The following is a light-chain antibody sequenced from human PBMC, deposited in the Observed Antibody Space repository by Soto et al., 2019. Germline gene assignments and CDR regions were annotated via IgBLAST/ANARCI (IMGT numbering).Light chain of an antibody. CDR2: SAS. CDR3: QQAHSFVT. CDR1: QDISTF. Sequence: DIQMTQSPSSVSASVGDRITITCRASQDISTFLAWYQQKSGKAPQLLIYSASTLQNGVPPRFSGSGSGTVFTLTITILQPEDFATYFCQQAHSFVTFGGGTKLEMK. J-gene: IGKJ4*01. V-gene: IGKV1-12*01.